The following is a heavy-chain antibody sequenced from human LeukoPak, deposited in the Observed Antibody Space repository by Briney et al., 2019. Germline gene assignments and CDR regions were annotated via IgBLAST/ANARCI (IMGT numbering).Heavy chain of an antibody. D-gene: IGHD6-19*01. CDR2: IYTRGST. Sequence: SETLSLTCTVSGGSISSGSYYWSWIRQPAGKGLEWIGRIYTRGSTNYNPSLKSRVTISVDTSKNQFSLKLSSVTAADTAVYYCARDLIAVAGTFWFDPWGQGTLVTVSS. CDR3: ARDLIAVAGTFWFDP. V-gene: IGHV4-61*02. CDR1: GGSISSGSYY. J-gene: IGHJ5*02.